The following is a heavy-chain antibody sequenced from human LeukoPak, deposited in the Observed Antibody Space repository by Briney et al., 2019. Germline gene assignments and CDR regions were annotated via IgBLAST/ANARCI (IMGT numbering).Heavy chain of an antibody. CDR2: ITSSGTTT. CDR3: ARDPDYGDPE. J-gene: IGHJ4*02. D-gene: IGHD4-17*01. CDR1: GFTFCDHY. Sequence: GGSLRLSCAASGFTFCDHYMSWFRLSPGKGLEWLSYITSSGTTTDYADSVKGRFTISRDNAKNSMFLQMNSLRPEDTAVYYCARDPDYGDPEWGQGTLVTVSS. V-gene: IGHV3-11*01.